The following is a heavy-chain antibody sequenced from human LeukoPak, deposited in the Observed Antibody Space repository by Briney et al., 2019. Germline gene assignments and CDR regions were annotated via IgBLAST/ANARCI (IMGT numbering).Heavy chain of an antibody. J-gene: IGHJ4*02. D-gene: IGHD5-18*01. Sequence: ASVKVSCKASGGTFSSYAISWVRQAPGQGLEWMGGIIPDSGGTNYAQRFQGRVTMTRDTSFSTAYMEVISLTSDDTAVYYCARDRGNRGYSFNNWGQGTLVTVSS. CDR2: IIPDSGGT. CDR3: ARDRGNRGYSFNN. V-gene: IGHV1-2*02. CDR1: GGTFSSYA.